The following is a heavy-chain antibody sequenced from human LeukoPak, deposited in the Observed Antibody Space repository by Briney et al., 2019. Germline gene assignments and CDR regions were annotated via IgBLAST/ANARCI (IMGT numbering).Heavy chain of an antibody. V-gene: IGHV3-30*18. D-gene: IGHD6-19*01. CDR3: AKVGQWLEVDY. J-gene: IGHJ4*02. CDR1: GFTFRSYG. CDR2: ISYDGSNK. Sequence: GRSLRLSCAASGFTFRSYGMHWVRQAPGKGLEWVAVISYDGSNKYYAASVKGRFTISRDNSKNTLYLQMNSLRAEDTAVYYCAKVGQWLEVDYWGQGTLVTVSS.